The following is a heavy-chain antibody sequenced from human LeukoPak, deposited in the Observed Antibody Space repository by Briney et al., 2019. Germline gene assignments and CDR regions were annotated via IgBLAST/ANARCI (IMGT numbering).Heavy chain of an antibody. D-gene: IGHD3-10*01. CDR1: GFTFSSYW. CDR3: ARTEVLWFGEPNFPYYFDG. V-gene: IGHV3-7*03. Sequence: QRGGSLRLSCAASGFTFSSYWMSWVRQPPGKGLGWVANIKQDGSEKYYVDSVKGRFTISRDNAKNSLYPQMNSLRAEDTAVYYCARTEVLWFGEPNFPYYFDGWGQGTLVTVSS. J-gene: IGHJ4*02. CDR2: IKQDGSEK.